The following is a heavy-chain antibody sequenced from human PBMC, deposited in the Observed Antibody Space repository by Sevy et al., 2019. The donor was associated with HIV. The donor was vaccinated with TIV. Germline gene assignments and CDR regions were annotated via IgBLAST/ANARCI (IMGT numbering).Heavy chain of an antibody. CDR2: INSDGGSI. D-gene: IGHD3-3*01. CDR1: GFTFSSHW. Sequence: GGSLRLSCAASGFTFSSHWMHWVRQAPGKGLGWVSRINSDGGSITYADSVKGRFTISRDNSKKTVSLQMVSLRVEDTAVYFCARGSRGVSISWGQGTLVTVSS. V-gene: IGHV3-74*01. CDR3: ARGSRGVSIS. J-gene: IGHJ4*02.